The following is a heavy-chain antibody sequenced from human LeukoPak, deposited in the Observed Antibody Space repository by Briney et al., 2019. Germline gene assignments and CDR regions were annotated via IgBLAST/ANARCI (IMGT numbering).Heavy chain of an antibody. D-gene: IGHD6-19*01. CDR1: GFTFSNYW. CDR2: INSDGSNT. V-gene: IGHV3-74*01. Sequence: GGSLRLSCAASGFTFSNYWMHWVRQAPGKGLVWVSRINSDGSNTNYADSVKGRFTISRDNAKNTLYLQMNSLKTEDTAVYYCTSHLSSGWFYTVWGKGTTVTASS. J-gene: IGHJ6*04. CDR3: TSHLSSGWFYTV.